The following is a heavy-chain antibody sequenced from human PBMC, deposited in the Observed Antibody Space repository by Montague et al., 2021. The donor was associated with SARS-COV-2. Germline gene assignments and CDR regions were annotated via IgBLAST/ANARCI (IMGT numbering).Heavy chain of an antibody. V-gene: IGHV4-59*08. CDR3: ARAGSGSYSFNYYYGRDV. J-gene: IGHJ6*02. CDR1: GGSISSYY. Sequence: SETRSLTCTVSGGSISSYYWSWIRQPPWQGLEWIGYIYYSGSTNYNPSLKSRVTITVDTSKNQFSLKLSSVTAADTAAYYCARAGSGSYSFNYYYGRDVWGQGATVAVSS. D-gene: IGHD3-10*01. CDR2: IYYSGST.